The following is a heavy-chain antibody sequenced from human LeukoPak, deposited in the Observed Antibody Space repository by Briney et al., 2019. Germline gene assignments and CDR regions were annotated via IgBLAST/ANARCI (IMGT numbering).Heavy chain of an antibody. CDR3: ARVTTAIPDAFDI. V-gene: IGHV3-30*03. Sequence: GGSLRLPCAASGFTFSSYWMHWVRQAPGKWLEWVAVISYDGSNKYYADSVKGRFTISRDNSKNTLYLQMDNLRAEDTAVYYCARVTTAIPDAFDIWGQGTMVTVSS. D-gene: IGHD2-21*02. CDR2: ISYDGSNK. J-gene: IGHJ3*02. CDR1: GFTFSSYW.